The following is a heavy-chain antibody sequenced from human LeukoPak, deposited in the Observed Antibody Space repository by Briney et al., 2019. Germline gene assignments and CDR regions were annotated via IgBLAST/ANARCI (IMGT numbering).Heavy chain of an antibody. CDR3: ARDSHYDILTGTNMDV. CDR1: GFTFSIND. Sequence: GGSLRLSCEVSGFTFSINDMNWVRQAPGKGLEWISYISSSGSTKDYADSVRGRFTISRDNAKKSLYLQMNSLRAEDTAVYYCARDSHYDILTGTNMDVWGKGTTVTVSS. J-gene: IGHJ6*03. D-gene: IGHD3-9*01. CDR2: ISSSGSTK. V-gene: IGHV3-48*04.